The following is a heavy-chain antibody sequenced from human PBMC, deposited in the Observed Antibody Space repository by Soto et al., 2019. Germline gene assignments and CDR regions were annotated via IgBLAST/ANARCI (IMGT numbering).Heavy chain of an antibody. CDR1: GFTFSSYA. V-gene: IGHV3-23*01. Sequence: PGGSLRLSCAASGFTFSSYAMSWVRQAPGKGLEWVSAISGSGGSTYYADSVKGRFTISRDNSKNTLYLQMNSLRAEDTAVYYCAKGLVIFGVVIIPTFDYWGQGTLVTVSS. CDR3: AKGLVIFGVVIIPTFDY. CDR2: ISGSGGST. J-gene: IGHJ4*02. D-gene: IGHD3-3*02.